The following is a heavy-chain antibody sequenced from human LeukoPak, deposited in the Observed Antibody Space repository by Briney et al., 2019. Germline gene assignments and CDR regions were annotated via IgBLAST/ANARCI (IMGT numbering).Heavy chain of an antibody. CDR3: ARSITGTRSAFDI. V-gene: IGHV3-21*01. CDR2: ISSSSSYI. D-gene: IGHD1-20*01. CDR1: GFTFSSYS. J-gene: IGHJ3*02. Sequence: PGGSLRLSCAASGFTFSSYSMNWVRQAPGRGLEWVSSISSSSSYIYYADSVKGRFTISRDNAKNSLYLQMNSLRAEDTAVYYCARSITGTRSAFDIWGQGTMVTVSS.